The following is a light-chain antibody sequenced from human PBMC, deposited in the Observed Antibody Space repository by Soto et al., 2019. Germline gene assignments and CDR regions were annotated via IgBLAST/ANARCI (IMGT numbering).Light chain of an antibody. J-gene: IGKJ1*01. CDR1: QSISSW. Sequence: DIQMTQSPSTLSASVGDRVTITCRASQSISSWLAWYQQKPGKAPKLLIYKASSLESGVPSRFSRSGSCTECPLTMSRLQTDNLATYYCKQYNSYSVAFGQGTKGAIK. CDR2: KAS. V-gene: IGKV1-5*03. CDR3: KQYNSYSVA.